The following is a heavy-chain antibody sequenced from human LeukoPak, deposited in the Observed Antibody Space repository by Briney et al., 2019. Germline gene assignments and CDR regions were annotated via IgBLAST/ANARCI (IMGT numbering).Heavy chain of an antibody. CDR1: GFTFSNYA. D-gene: IGHD2-8*01. J-gene: IGHJ4*02. Sequence: GGSLRLSCAASGFTFSNYAMSWVRQAPGKGLEWVSTINDTGGSTYYADSVKGRFTISRDNSKNTLFLQMNSLRAEDTAVYYCAKNPWIVVMVCSDYWGQGTLVTASS. CDR3: AKNPWIVVMVCSDY. CDR2: INDTGGST. V-gene: IGHV3-23*01.